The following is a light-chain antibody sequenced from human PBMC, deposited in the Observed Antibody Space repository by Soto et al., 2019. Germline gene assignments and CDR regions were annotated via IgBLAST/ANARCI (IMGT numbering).Light chain of an antibody. CDR2: DAF. Sequence: DIQMTQSPSTLSSSVGDRATITCRASQSISNWLACYQQRPGKAPKRLLFDAFSLESGVPSRFSGSGSGTEFTLVISDLQHDDFAPYYCQHYRTSAPYTFGQGTTLEIK. CDR1: QSISNW. CDR3: QHYRTSAPYT. V-gene: IGKV1-5*01. J-gene: IGKJ2*01.